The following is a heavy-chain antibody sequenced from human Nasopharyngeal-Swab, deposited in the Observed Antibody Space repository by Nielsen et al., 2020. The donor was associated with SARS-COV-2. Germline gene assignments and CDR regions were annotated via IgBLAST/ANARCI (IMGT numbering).Heavy chain of an antibody. V-gene: IGHV3-23*01. CDR1: GFTSSSHA. D-gene: IGHD3-9*01. CDR2: FSGGGGDT. J-gene: IGHJ4*02. Sequence: GGFLRPPFAAPGFTSSSHAMNWVRQATGKGLVWVSAFSGGGGDTHYADSVKGRFTISRDNSKNTLYLQLNSLRAEDTAVYYCARDPDDILTGPFDYWGQGTLVTVSS. CDR3: ARDPDDILTGPFDY.